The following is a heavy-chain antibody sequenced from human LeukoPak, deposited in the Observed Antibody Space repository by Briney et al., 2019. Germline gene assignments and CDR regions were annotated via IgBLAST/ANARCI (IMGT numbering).Heavy chain of an antibody. CDR2: ISGNSGNI. Sequence: HPGGSLTLSCAASGFTFDDYAMHWVRQAPGKGLEWVSGISGNSGNIAYADSVKGRFTISRDNARNSPYLQMHSLRPEDTALYYCAKGDVSVADSFDYWGQGTLVTVSS. CDR1: GFTFDDYA. CDR3: AKGDVSVADSFDY. J-gene: IGHJ4*02. D-gene: IGHD6-19*01. V-gene: IGHV3-9*01.